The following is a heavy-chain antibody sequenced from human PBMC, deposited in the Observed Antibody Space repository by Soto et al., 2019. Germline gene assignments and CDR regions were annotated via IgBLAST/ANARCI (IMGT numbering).Heavy chain of an antibody. CDR3: AKIRASDYGAAHYYYYGMDV. D-gene: IGHD3-10*01. V-gene: IGHV3-23*01. CDR2: ISDSGDST. J-gene: IGHJ6*02. CDR1: GLTFSGYA. Sequence: GGSLRLSCAASGLTFSGYAMTWVRQAPGKGLEWVSAISDSGDSTYYADSVKGRFTVSRDNSKNTLYLQMNSLRIEDTATYYCAKIRASDYGAAHYYYYGMDVWGQGTTVTVSS.